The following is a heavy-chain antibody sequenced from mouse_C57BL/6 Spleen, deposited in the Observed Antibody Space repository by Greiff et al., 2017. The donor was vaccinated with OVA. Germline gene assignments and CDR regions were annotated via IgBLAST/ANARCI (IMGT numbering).Heavy chain of an antibody. CDR3: ARNGIYYAMDY. J-gene: IGHJ4*01. Sequence: QVQLQQSDAELVKPGASVKISCKVSGYTFTDHTIHWLKQRPEQGLEWIGYICPRDGSTKYNEKFKGRATVTADKSSSTAYMQLNSLASEDSAVYFCARNGIYYAMDYWGQGTSVTVSS. CDR1: GYTFTDHT. V-gene: IGHV1-78*01. CDR2: ICPRDGST.